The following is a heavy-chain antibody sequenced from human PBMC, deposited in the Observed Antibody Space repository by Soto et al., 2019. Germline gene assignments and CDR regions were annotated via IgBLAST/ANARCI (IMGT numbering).Heavy chain of an antibody. CDR2: IYYSGST. CDR3: ARLAKWLVKNYYYYYGMDV. Sequence: SETLSLTCTVSGGSISSSSYYWGWIRQPPGKGLEWIGSIYYSGSTYYNPSLKSRVTISVDTSKNQFSLKLSSVTAADTAVYYCARLAKWLVKNYYYYYGMDVWGQGATVTVSS. D-gene: IGHD6-19*01. J-gene: IGHJ6*02. V-gene: IGHV4-39*01. CDR1: GGSISSSSYY.